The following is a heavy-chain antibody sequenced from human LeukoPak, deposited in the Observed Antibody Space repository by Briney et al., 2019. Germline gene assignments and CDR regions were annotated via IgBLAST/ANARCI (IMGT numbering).Heavy chain of an antibody. Sequence: GGTLRLSCAASGFTFTSYWMRWVRQAPGKGLEGGADIKQDGSEKNYVDSVKGRFTISRDNAKNSMSLQMNSMRAEDTAVYYCTREGILAGVDYWGQGTLVTVSS. CDR2: IKQDGSEK. D-gene: IGHD6-13*01. CDR1: GFTFTSYW. CDR3: TREGILAGVDY. J-gene: IGHJ4*02. V-gene: IGHV3-7*01.